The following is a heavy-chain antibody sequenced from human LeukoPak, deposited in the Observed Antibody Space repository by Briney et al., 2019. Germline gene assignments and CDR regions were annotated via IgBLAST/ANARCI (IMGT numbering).Heavy chain of an antibody. CDR2: INAGNGDA. D-gene: IGHD3-10*01. CDR1: GYTFTSYA. CDR3: ARVFSYYGSGSYFDS. V-gene: IGHV1-3*01. Sequence: ASVKVSCKASGYTFTSYAMHWVRQAPGQRLEWMGWINAGNGDAKYSQKFQGRVAITRDTGASTAYMELSSLRSEDTAVYYCARVFSYYGSGSYFDSWGQGTLVTVSS. J-gene: IGHJ4*02.